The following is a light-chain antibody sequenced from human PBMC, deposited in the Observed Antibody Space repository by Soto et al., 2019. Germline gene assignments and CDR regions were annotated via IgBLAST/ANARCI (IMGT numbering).Light chain of an antibody. Sequence: QSALTQPRSVSGSPGQSVTISCTGTSSDVGGYEYVSWYQQHPGKAPKLMIYDVTKRPSGVPDRFSGSKSDNTASLTISRLQAEDEADYYCCSYAGSYSHYVFATGTKLTVL. CDR3: CSYAGSYSHYV. CDR1: SSDVGGYEY. J-gene: IGLJ1*01. CDR2: DVT. V-gene: IGLV2-11*01.